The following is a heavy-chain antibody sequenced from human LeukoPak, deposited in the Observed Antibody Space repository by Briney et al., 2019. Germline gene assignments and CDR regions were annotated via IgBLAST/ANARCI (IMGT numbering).Heavy chain of an antibody. J-gene: IGHJ4*02. Sequence: GGSLRLSCAASGFALSTYWMHWVRQAPGKGLVWVSLINSDGNNAIYADSVKGRFTISRDTAKNTPYLEMNRLRADDTAVYCCARAGSGSSYDCWGQGTLVTVSS. CDR2: INSDGNNA. CDR3: ARAGSGSSYDC. CDR1: GFALSTYW. D-gene: IGHD3-10*01. V-gene: IGHV3-74*01.